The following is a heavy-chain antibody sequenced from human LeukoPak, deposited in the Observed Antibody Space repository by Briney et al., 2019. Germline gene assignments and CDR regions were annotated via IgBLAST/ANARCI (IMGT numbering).Heavy chain of an antibody. CDR2: IGYDGREI. Sequence: GESLRLSCAASGFTFSNYGMHWVRQAPGKGLEWVAFIGYDGREIHYTDSVKGRVTISRDNSKNTLYLQMSGLRAEDTAVYYCARDVCSGGSCYGRWGQGTLVTVSS. CDR1: GFTFSNYG. D-gene: IGHD2-15*01. CDR3: ARDVCSGGSCYGR. V-gene: IGHV3-30*02. J-gene: IGHJ4*02.